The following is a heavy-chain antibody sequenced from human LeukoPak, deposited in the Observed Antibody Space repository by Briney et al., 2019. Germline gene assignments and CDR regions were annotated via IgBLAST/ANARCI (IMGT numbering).Heavy chain of an antibody. J-gene: IGHJ4*02. D-gene: IGHD2-15*01. CDR3: ARQPQVAHFDY. Sequence: GGSLRLSCAASGFTFSSYSVNWVRQAPGKGLEWVSSISSSSSYIYYADSVKGRFTISRDNAKNSLYLQMNSLSAEDTAIYYCARQPQVAHFDYWGQGTLVSVSS. V-gene: IGHV3-21*01. CDR2: ISSSSSYI. CDR1: GFTFSSYS.